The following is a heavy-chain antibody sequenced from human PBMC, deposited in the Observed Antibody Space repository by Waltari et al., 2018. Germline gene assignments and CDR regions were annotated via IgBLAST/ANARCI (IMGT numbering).Heavy chain of an antibody. Sequence: MTWVRQAPGKGLEWVANIKADGSEQYYVDSVRGRFTISRDNAENSLYLQMNSLIADDTAVYYCARGSAYYVRVWDYWGQGTLVTVSS. V-gene: IGHV3-7*03. CDR2: IKADGSEQ. D-gene: IGHD3-16*01. CDR3: ARGSAYYVRVWDY. J-gene: IGHJ4*02.